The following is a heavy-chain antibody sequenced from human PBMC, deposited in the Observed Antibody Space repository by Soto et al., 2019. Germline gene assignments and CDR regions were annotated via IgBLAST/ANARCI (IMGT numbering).Heavy chain of an antibody. D-gene: IGHD5-12*01. CDR3: AKGRPISSDPRDGYTQSPFAY. V-gene: IGHV3-30*18. CDR1: GFTFSSYG. CDR2: ISYDGSNK. J-gene: IGHJ4*02. Sequence: QVQLVESGGGVVQPGRSLRLSCAASGFTFSSYGMHWVRQAPGTGLEWVAVISYDGSNKYYADSVTGRFTISRDNSKNTLYLQMTSLRAEDTAVYSCAKGRPISSDPRDGYTQSPFAYWGQGTLVTVSS.